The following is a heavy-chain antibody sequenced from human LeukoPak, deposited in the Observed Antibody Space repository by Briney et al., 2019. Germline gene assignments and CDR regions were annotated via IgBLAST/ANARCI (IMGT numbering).Heavy chain of an antibody. CDR1: GLTFSSYA. Sequence: SGGSLRLSCAASGLTFSSYAMSWVRQAPGKGLEWVSAISGSGGSTYYADSVKGRFTISRDNSKNTLYLQMNSLRAEDTAVYYCAKGGDSSSVDIDAFDIWGQGTMVTVSS. D-gene: IGHD6-6*01. V-gene: IGHV3-23*01. CDR2: ISGSGGST. J-gene: IGHJ3*02. CDR3: AKGGDSSSVDIDAFDI.